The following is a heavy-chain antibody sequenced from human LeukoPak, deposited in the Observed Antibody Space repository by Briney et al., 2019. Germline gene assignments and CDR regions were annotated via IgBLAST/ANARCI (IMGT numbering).Heavy chain of an antibody. CDR1: GGSISSYY. V-gene: IGHV4-59*01. CDR2: IYYSGST. J-gene: IGHJ3*02. Sequence: SETLSLTCTVSGGSISSYYWSWLRQPPGKGLEWIGYIYYSGSTNYNPSLKSRVTISVDTSKNQFSLKLSSVTAADTAVYYCARAGDYYDSSGYYYVRGAFDIWGQGTMVTVSS. D-gene: IGHD3-22*01. CDR3: ARAGDYYDSSGYYYVRGAFDI.